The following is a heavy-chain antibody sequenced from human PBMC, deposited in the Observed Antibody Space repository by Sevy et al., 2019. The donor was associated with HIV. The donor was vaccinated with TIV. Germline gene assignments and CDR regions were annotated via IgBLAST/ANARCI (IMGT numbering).Heavy chain of an antibody. Sequence: SETLSLTCSVSGGSLRSPGDYCSWIRQPPGKGLEWIGYIYSNGNPYYNPSLRSRVTLSIDTSQNQFSLHLSSVTAAYSAIYFCARGDSTWALKNFDYWGQGTLVTVSS. V-gene: IGHV4-31*03. CDR3: ARGDSTWALKNFDY. CDR2: IYSNGNP. D-gene: IGHD2-15*01. CDR1: GGSLRSPGDY. J-gene: IGHJ4*02.